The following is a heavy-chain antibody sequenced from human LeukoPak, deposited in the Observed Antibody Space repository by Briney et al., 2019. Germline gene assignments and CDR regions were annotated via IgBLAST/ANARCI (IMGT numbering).Heavy chain of an antibody. J-gene: IGHJ3*02. D-gene: IGHD3-10*01. CDR3: ARDSYWLGGTIGAFDI. V-gene: IGHV3-21*01. CDR2: ISSSGSSI. Sequence: PGGSLRLSCAASGFSFSSSTMNWVRQAPGRGLEWVSSISSSGSSIYYADSVKGRFTISRDNAKNSLYLQINSLRAEDMAVYYCARDSYWLGGTIGAFDIWGQGTMVTVSS. CDR1: GFSFSSST.